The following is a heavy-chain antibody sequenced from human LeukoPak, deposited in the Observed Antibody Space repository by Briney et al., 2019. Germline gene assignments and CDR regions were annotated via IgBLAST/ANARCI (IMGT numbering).Heavy chain of an antibody. CDR1: GFTFRNHG. D-gene: IGHD5-24*01. J-gene: IGHJ4*02. Sequence: GRSLRLSCAASGFTFRNHGMHWVRQAPGKGLEWVAIIWYDGGNKYYADSVNGRFTISRDNSKNTLFLRMNSLRAEDTAVYYCVRDRGALQYFDYWGQGTLVTVSS. CDR3: VRDRGALQYFDY. V-gene: IGHV3-33*01. CDR2: IWYDGGNK.